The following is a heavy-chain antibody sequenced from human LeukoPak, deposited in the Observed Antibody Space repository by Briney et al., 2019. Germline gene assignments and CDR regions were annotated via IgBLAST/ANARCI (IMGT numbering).Heavy chain of an antibody. CDR1: GFTFSSYG. V-gene: IGHV3-30*02. Sequence: GGSLRLSCAASGFTFSSYGMHWVRQAPGKGLEWVAFIRYDGSNKYYADSVKGRFPISRDNSKNTLYLQMNSLRAEDTAVYYCAKCPGIAAAGALYYFDYWGQGTLVTVSS. CDR2: IRYDGSNK. J-gene: IGHJ4*02. D-gene: IGHD6-13*01. CDR3: AKCPGIAAAGALYYFDY.